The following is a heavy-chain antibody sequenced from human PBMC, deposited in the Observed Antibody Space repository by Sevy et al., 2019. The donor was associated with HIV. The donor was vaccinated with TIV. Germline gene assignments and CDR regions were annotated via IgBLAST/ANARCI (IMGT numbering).Heavy chain of an antibody. V-gene: IGHV1-46*01. CDR2: INPSGGST. J-gene: IGHJ6*02. D-gene: IGHD6-13*01. CDR1: GYTFTSYY. CDR3: ARTNIAEAGTAYYYGMDV. Sequence: ASVKDSCKASGYTFTSYYMHWVRQAPGQGLECMGIINPSGGSTSYAQKFQGRVTMTRDTSTSTVYMELSSLRSEDTAVYYCARTNIAEAGTAYYYGMDVWGQGTTVTVSS.